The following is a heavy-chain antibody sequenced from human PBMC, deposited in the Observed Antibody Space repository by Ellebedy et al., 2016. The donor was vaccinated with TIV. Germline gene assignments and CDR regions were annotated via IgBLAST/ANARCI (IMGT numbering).Heavy chain of an antibody. CDR3: ATIEYYRSEY. CDR2: IKKDGSET. Sequence: GESLKISCAASGLTFSDYWMTWVRQAPGKGLEWVAMIKKDGSETYYADSMKGRFTVSRDNAKNSLYLQINSLRGEDTAMYYCATIEYYRSEYWGQGTLVTVSS. CDR1: GLTFSDYW. D-gene: IGHD2/OR15-2a*01. J-gene: IGHJ4*02. V-gene: IGHV3-7*03.